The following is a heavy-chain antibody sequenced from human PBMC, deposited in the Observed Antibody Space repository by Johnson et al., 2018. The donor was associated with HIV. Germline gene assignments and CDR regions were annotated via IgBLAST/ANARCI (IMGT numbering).Heavy chain of an antibody. CDR3: AKDKSGRYYDSSGYSLDDAFDI. CDR2: IYSGGST. CDR1: GFTVSSNY. J-gene: IGHJ3*02. Sequence: EVHLVESGGGLIQPGGSLRLSCAASGFTVSSNYMSWVRQAPGKGLEWVSVIYSGGSTYYADSVKGRFTISRDNSKNTLYLQMNSLRAEDTAVYYCAKDKSGRYYDSSGYSLDDAFDIWGQGTMVTVSS. V-gene: IGHV3-66*03. D-gene: IGHD3-22*01.